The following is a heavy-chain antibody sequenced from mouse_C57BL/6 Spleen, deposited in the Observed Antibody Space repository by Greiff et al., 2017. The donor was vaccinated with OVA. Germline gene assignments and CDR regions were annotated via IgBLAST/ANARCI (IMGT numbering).Heavy chain of an antibody. CDR2: ISSGGSYT. D-gene: IGHD1-1*01. J-gene: IGHJ1*03. Sequence: EVKLMESGGDLVKPGGSLKLSCAASGFTFSSYGMSWVRQTPDKRLEWVATISSGGSYTYYPDSVKGRFTISRDNAKNTLYLQMSSLKSEDTAMYYCARRSSYFDVWGTGTTVTVSS. CDR1: GFTFSSYG. V-gene: IGHV5-6*02. CDR3: ARRSSYFDV.